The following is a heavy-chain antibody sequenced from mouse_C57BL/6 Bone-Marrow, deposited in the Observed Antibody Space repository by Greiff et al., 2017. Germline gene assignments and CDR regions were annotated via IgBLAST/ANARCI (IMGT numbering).Heavy chain of an antibody. V-gene: IGHV1-69*01. CDR3: ATRIYDGYSGFFAY. CDR2: IDPSDSYT. J-gene: IGHJ3*01. Sequence: QVQLQQPGAELVMPGASVKLSCKASGYTFTSYWMHWVKQRPGQGLEWIGEIDPSDSYTNYNQKFKGKSTLTVDNSSSTAYMQLSSLTSEDSAVYYCATRIYDGYSGFFAYWGQGTLVTVSA. D-gene: IGHD2-3*01. CDR1: GYTFTSYW.